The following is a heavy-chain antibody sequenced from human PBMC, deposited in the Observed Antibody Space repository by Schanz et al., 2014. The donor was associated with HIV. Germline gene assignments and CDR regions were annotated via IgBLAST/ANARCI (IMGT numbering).Heavy chain of an antibody. CDR1: GFTFTTYG. Sequence: QVQLVESGGALVQPGRFLRLSCAASGFTFTTYGMQWVRQAPGKGLEWVAVISSDGSNKYYADSVKGRFTISRDNSKNRVFLQMNSLRTEDTAVYYCAKSQKGASCCFPLDSWGQGTRVTVSS. CDR2: ISSDGSNK. CDR3: AKSQKGASCCFPLDS. J-gene: IGHJ4*02. D-gene: IGHD2-2*01. V-gene: IGHV3-30*18.